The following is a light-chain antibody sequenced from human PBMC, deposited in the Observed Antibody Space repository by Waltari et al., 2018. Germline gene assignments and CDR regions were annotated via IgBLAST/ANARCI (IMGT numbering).Light chain of an antibody. V-gene: IGLV3-25*03. CDR2: KDT. CDR3: QSADSTSTHVV. CDR1: ALPKQF. J-gene: IGLJ2*01. Sequence: SYELTQPPSLSVSPGKTATTTSSGDALPKQFAVWSQQKPGKAPVLVTYKDTERPSGIPDRFSGSTSGTTVTLTISGVQAEDEADYYCQSADSTSTHVVFGGGTKLTVL.